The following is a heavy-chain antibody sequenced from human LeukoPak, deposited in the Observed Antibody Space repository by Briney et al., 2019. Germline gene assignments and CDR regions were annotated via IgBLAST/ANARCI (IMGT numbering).Heavy chain of an antibody. D-gene: IGHD1-26*01. Sequence: SETLSLTCAVSGYSISSGYYWGWIRQPPGKGLEWIGSIYHSGSTYYDPSLKSRVTISVDTSKNQFSLKLSSVTAADTAVYYCARDDGSYYGTLFDYWGQGTLVTVSS. CDR3: ARDDGSYYGTLFDY. CDR2: IYHSGST. V-gene: IGHV4-38-2*02. J-gene: IGHJ4*02. CDR1: GYSISSGYY.